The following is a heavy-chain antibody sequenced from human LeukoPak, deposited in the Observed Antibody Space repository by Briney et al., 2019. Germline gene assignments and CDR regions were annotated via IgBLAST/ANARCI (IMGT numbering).Heavy chain of an antibody. V-gene: IGHV3-15*01. CDR2: IKNKRDGGTT. CDR1: GFTFTNSY. J-gene: IGHJ4*02. D-gene: IGHD6-13*01. Sequence: GGSLRLSCAASGFTFTNSYMSWVRQAPRKGLEWVGRIKNKRDGGTTDYGAPVKGRFTMSRDDSKNMLFLQMNSLRTEDTAVYYCTTDAGYDSRWYNWWGQGTLVTVSS. CDR3: TTDAGYDSRWYNW.